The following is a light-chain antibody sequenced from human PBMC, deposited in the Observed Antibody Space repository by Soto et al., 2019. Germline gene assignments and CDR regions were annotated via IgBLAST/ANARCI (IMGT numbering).Light chain of an antibody. Sequence: QSVLTQPASVSGSPGQSITISCTGTRSDVGGYNCVSWYRQHPGRAPKLMIYDVSNRPSGVSNRFSGSKSGNTASLTISGLQAEDEADYYCSSYTRSSTYVFGTGTKVTVL. V-gene: IGLV2-14*01. J-gene: IGLJ1*01. CDR1: RSDVGGYNC. CDR2: DVS. CDR3: SSYTRSSTYV.